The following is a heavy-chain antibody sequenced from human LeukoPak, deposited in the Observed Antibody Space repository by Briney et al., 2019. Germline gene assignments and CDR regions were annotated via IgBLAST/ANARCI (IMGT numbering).Heavy chain of an antibody. V-gene: IGHV3-23*01. J-gene: IGHJ4*02. CDR3: AKVAVVVAAGVIDY. CDR1: GFTFSNYA. Sequence: GGSLRLSCAASGFTFSNYAMLWVRQAPGKGLEWVSALSGSGTSTYYADSVEGRFTISRDNSKKTLFLQMNSLRVEDTAVYYCAKVAVVVAAGVIDYWGQGTLVTVSS. D-gene: IGHD2-15*01. CDR2: LSGSGTST.